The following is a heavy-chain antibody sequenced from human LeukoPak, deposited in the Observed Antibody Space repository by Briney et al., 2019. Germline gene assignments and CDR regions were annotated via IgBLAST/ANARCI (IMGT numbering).Heavy chain of an antibody. V-gene: IGHV3-48*04. D-gene: IGHD3-22*01. Sequence: PGGSLRLSCAASGFTFSSYGMHWVRQAPGKGLEWVSYISSSGSTIYYADSVKGRFTISRDNAKNSLYLQMNSLRAEDTAVYYCARGNYYYDSGGYYTLTYWGQGTLVTVSS. CDR2: ISSSGSTI. CDR1: GFTFSSYG. CDR3: ARGNYYYDSGGYYTLTY. J-gene: IGHJ4*02.